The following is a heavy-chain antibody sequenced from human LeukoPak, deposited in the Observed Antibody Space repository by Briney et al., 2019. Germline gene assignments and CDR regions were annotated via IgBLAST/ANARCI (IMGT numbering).Heavy chain of an antibody. V-gene: IGHV1-8*01. CDR1: GYTFTSYD. J-gene: IGHJ4*02. D-gene: IGHD3-9*01. CDR3: ARRSFKYYDILTGPTYYFDY. Sequence: ASVKVSCKASGYTFTSYDINWVRQATGQGLEWMGWMNPNSGNTGYAQKFQGRVTMTRNTSISTAYMELSSLRSEDTAVYYCARRSFKYYDILTGPTYYFDYWGQGTLVTVSS. CDR2: MNPNSGNT.